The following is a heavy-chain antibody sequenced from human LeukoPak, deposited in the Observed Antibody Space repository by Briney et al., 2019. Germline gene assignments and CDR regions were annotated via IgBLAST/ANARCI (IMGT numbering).Heavy chain of an antibody. CDR3: TKDVQNDVGATDC. CDR2: IDRSGERT. D-gene: IGHD1-26*01. Sequence: PGGSLRLSCAASGFTFSIHAMTWVRKAPGKGLEWVSTIDRSGERTHYADSVKGRFTISRDNSRNTLYLQMNSLRAEDTAIYYCTKDVQNDVGATDCWGQGTLVTVSS. CDR1: GFTFSIHA. V-gene: IGHV3-23*01. J-gene: IGHJ4*02.